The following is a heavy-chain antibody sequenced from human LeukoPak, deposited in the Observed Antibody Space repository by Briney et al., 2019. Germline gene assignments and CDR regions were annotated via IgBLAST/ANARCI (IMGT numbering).Heavy chain of an antibody. CDR2: VNESGGT. CDR3: ARQDYGDYLTSYNWFDP. Sequence: SSETLSLTCAVYIDSFSNYHWNWIRQTPAKGMEWIGEVNESGGTNISPSLRSRVILSVDTSKNQFSLKLISVTVADTAIYYCARQDYGDYLTSYNWFDPWGQGTLVTVSS. D-gene: IGHD4-17*01. J-gene: IGHJ5*02. V-gene: IGHV4-34*01. CDR1: IDSFSNYH.